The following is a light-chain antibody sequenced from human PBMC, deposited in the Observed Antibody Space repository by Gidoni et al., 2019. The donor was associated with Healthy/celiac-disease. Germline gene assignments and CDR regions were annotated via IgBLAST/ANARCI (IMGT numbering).Light chain of an antibody. J-gene: IGKJ1*01. CDR2: GAS. Sequence: IVCTKSPGTLSFSPGERATLSCRASQSVSSSYLAWYQQKPGQAPRLLIYGASIRATGIPDRVSGRGSGTDFTLTISRLEPEDFAVYYCQQYGSSPWTFGQGTKVEIK. V-gene: IGKV3-20*01. CDR1: QSVSSSY. CDR3: QQYGSSPWT.